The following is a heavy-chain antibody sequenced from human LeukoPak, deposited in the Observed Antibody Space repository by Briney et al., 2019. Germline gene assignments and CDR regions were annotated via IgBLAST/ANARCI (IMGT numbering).Heavy chain of an antibody. V-gene: IGHV3-30-3*01. Sequence: GGSLRLSCEASGFSFSSFAMHWVRQAPGKGLEWVALISYHGTNKSYADSVKGRFTIPRDNAKNSLYLQMNSLRAEDTAVYYCARGGIAAHSSVYYYYYMDVWGKGTTVTVSS. CDR3: ARGGIAAHSSVYYYYYMDV. CDR1: GFSFSSFA. J-gene: IGHJ6*03. D-gene: IGHD6-13*01. CDR2: ISYHGTNK.